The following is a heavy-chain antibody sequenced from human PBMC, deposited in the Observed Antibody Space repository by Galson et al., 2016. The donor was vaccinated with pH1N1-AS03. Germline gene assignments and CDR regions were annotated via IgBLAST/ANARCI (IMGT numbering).Heavy chain of an antibody. Sequence: SVKVSCKASGGTFSTNGFTWVRQAPGQGLEWMGRIIPMLGRGNYAQKLQGRVTIIADISTSTTYMELSNLTSEDTAIYYCARDRDSSSSSIFVYWGQGTQVTVSS. D-gene: IGHD6-6*01. V-gene: IGHV1-69*04. CDR1: GGTFSTNG. CDR2: IIPMLGRG. CDR3: ARDRDSSSSSIFVY. J-gene: IGHJ4*02.